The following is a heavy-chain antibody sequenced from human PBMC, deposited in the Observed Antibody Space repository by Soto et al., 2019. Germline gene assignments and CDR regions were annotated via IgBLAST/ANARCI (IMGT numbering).Heavy chain of an antibody. J-gene: IGHJ5*02. CDR3: TRDASRDSSARGWFDP. V-gene: IGHV3-21*01. D-gene: IGHD6-13*01. Sequence: GESLKISCAASGFTFRSFTMNWVRQAPGKGLEWVSTISSNSAYIYYTDALRGRFTISRDNAKNSLHLQMNSLRAEDTAVYYCTRDASRDSSARGWFDPWGPGTLVTVSS. CDR2: ISSNSAYI. CDR1: GFTFRSFT.